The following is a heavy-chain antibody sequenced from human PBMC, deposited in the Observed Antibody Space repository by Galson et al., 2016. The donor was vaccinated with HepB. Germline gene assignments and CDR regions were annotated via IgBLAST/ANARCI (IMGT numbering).Heavy chain of an antibody. CDR1: GFTFSDYY. CDR2: ISSTSSYI. CDR3: ARIYYYGSGSYYNRNLFDY. D-gene: IGHD3-10*01. V-gene: IGHV3-11*06. Sequence: SLRLSCAASGFTFSDYYISWIRQAPGKGPEWVSYISSTSSYISYADSVKGRFTISRDNAKSSLYLQMNSLRAKDTAVYFCARIYYYGSGSYYNRNLFDYWGQGTLVTVSS. J-gene: IGHJ4*02.